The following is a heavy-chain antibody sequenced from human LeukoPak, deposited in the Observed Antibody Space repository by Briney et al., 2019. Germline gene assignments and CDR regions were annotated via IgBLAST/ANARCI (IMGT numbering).Heavy chain of an antibody. J-gene: IGHJ4*02. CDR2: LNPNSGNT. CDR1: GYTFTSYD. CDR3: ARGRAMIVEGY. Sequence: ASVKVSCKASGYTFTSYDIFWVRQATGQGLEWMGWLNPNSGNTGYAQKFQGRLTMTRNTSISTAYMELRSLRSEDTAVYYCARGRAMIVEGYWGQGTLVTVSS. D-gene: IGHD3-22*01. V-gene: IGHV1-8*01.